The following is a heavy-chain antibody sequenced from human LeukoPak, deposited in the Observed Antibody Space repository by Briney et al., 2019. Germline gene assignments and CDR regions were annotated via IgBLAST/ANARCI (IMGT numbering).Heavy chain of an antibody. CDR2: ISSSSSYI. Sequence: GSLRLSCAASGFTFSSYSMNWVRQAPGKGLEWVSSISSSSSYIYYADSVKGRFTISRDNAKNSLYLQMNSLRAEDTAVYYCAKVSGIAAAGTDYFDYWGQGTLVTVSS. CDR1: GFTFSSYS. CDR3: AKVSGIAAAGTDYFDY. J-gene: IGHJ4*02. V-gene: IGHV3-21*01. D-gene: IGHD6-13*01.